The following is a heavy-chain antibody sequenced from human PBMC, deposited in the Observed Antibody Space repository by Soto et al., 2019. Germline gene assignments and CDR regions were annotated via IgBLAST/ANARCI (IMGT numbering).Heavy chain of an antibody. CDR1: GFTLSDYY. V-gene: IGHV3-11*01. D-gene: IGHD1-26*01. Sequence: QEQLVESGGGLVKPGGSLRLTCAASGFTLSDYYMSWVRQAPGKGLEWLSYISSSGSTKYYADSVMGRFTITRDNARNSLYLQMESLRAEDTAVYYCAKSLVGASSFDLWGRGTLVTVSS. CDR2: ISSSGSTK. J-gene: IGHJ2*01. CDR3: AKSLVGASSFDL.